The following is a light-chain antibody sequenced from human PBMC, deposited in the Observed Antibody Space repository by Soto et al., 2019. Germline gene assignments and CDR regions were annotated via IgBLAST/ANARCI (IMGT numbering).Light chain of an antibody. CDR3: CSYVCSRILM. CDR2: EVN. V-gene: IGLV2-23*02. Sequence: QSALTQPASVSGSPGQSITISCTGTSSDVGLYNLVSWYQQLPGKAPKLIIYEVNERPSGISDRFSGSKSGNTASLTISGLQDEDEADYYCCSYVCSRILMFGGGTQLTVL. CDR1: SSDVGLYNL. J-gene: IGLJ3*02.